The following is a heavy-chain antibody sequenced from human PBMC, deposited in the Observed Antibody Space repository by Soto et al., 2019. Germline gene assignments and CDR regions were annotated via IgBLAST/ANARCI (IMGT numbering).Heavy chain of an antibody. CDR1: GFTFSTYA. J-gene: IGHJ4*02. D-gene: IGHD4-17*01. V-gene: IGHV3-33*01. Sequence: GSLRLSCAASGFTFSTYAMHWVRQAPGKGLEWVSVIWFDGTDKYYADSVKGRFTISRDNSKNTLYLQMNSLRAEDTAVYYCARDLTTVTTNTFDDWGQGTLVTVSS. CDR3: ARDLTTVTTNTFDD. CDR2: IWFDGTDK.